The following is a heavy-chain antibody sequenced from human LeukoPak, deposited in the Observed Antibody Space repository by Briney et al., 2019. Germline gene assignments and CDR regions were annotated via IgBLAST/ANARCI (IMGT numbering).Heavy chain of an antibody. Sequence: PGGSLRLSCAASGFTFSSHCMSWVRQAPGKGLEWVANIKQDGGEKHYVDSVKGRFTISRDNAKNSLYLQMNSLRAEDTAVYYCARRLIRGVIIRDFDSWGQGTQVTVSS. CDR3: ARRLIRGVIIRDFDS. D-gene: IGHD3-10*01. CDR2: IKQDGGEK. J-gene: IGHJ4*02. V-gene: IGHV3-7*01. CDR1: GFTFSSHC.